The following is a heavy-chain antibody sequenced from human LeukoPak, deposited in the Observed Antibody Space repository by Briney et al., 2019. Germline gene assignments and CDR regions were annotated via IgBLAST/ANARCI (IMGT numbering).Heavy chain of an antibody. D-gene: IGHD3-10*01. CDR3: ARGGALWFGELTKSDY. Sequence: ASVKVSCKASGYTFTSYGISWVRQAPGQGLEWMGWINPNSGGTNYAQKFQGRVTMTRDTSISTAYMELSRLRSHDTAVYYCARGGALWFGELTKSDYWGQGTLVTVSS. CDR1: GYTFTSYG. V-gene: IGHV1-2*02. J-gene: IGHJ4*02. CDR2: INPNSGGT.